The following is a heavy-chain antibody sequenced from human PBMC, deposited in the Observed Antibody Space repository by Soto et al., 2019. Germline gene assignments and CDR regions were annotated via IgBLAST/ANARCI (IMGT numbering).Heavy chain of an antibody. CDR2: IYYSGST. CDR3: ARDPEPHYYYYGMDV. CDR1: GGSISSSSYY. Sequence: SETLSLTCTVSGGSISSSSYYWGWIRQPPGKGLEWIGSIYYSGSTYYNPSLKSRVTISVDTSKNQFSLKLSSVTAADTAVYYCARDPEPHYYYYGMDVWGQGTTVTVSS. V-gene: IGHV4-39*02. J-gene: IGHJ6*02.